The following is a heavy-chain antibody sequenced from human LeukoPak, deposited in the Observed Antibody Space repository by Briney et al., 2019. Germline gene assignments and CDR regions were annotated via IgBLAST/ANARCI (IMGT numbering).Heavy chain of an antibody. CDR2: ISGSGGTT. V-gene: IGHV3-23*01. J-gene: IGHJ4*02. Sequence: PGGSLRLSCEASGFTFSNYALTWVRQAPGMGLEWVSAISGSGGTTYYADSVKGRFTISRDNSKNTLYLQMNSLRAEDTAVYYCVKAKTRYDYVWGSYLDDWGQGTLVTVSS. CDR1: GFTFSNYA. CDR3: VKAKTRYDYVWGSYLDD. D-gene: IGHD3-16*02.